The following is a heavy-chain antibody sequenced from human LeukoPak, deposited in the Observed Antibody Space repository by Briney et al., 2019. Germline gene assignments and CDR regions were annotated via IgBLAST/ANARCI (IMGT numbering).Heavy chain of an antibody. V-gene: IGHV1-46*01. CDR1: GYTFTSYY. J-gene: IGHJ3*02. CDR3: ARGGSGRQHLVAFDI. CDR2: INPSGGST. D-gene: IGHD1-26*01. Sequence: GASVKVSCKASGYTFTSYYMHWVRQAPGQGLEWMGIINPSGGSTSYAQKFQGRVTMTRDTSTSTVYMELSSMRSEDTAVYYCARGGSGRQHLVAFDIWGQGTMVTVSS.